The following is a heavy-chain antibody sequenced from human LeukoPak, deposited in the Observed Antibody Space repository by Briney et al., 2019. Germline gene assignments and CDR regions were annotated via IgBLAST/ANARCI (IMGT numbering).Heavy chain of an antibody. Sequence: GASVKVSCKASGYTFMRHWMHWVRLAPGQGLEWVGLINPTGTATLYAQKFQGRITMTRDTSTGTVYMELSSLRSEDTAVYYCARDIGEQWLAFFDYWGQGTLVTVSS. D-gene: IGHD6-19*01. CDR1: GYTFMRHW. J-gene: IGHJ4*02. CDR3: ARDIGEQWLAFFDY. CDR2: INPTGTAT. V-gene: IGHV1-46*01.